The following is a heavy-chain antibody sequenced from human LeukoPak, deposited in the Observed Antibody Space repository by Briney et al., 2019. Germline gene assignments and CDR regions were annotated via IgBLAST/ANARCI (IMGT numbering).Heavy chain of an antibody. D-gene: IGHD5-24*01. Sequence: PGGSLRLSCTASGFTFSSYWMHWVRQAPGKGLVWVSRINSDGGSTSYAVSVKGRFTISRDNAKNTLYLQMNSLRAEDTAVYYCARRIQGMAPYYFDYWGQGTLVTVSS. CDR1: GFTFSSYW. CDR3: ARRIQGMAPYYFDY. J-gene: IGHJ4*02. V-gene: IGHV3-74*01. CDR2: INSDGGST.